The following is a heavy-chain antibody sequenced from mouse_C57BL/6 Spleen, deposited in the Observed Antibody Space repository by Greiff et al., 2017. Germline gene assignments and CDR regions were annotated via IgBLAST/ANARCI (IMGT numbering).Heavy chain of an antibody. J-gene: IGHJ2*01. Sequence: EVKLVESGGGLVKPGGSLKLSCAASGFTFSDYGMHWVRQAPEKGLEWVAYISSDSSTIYYADTVKGRFTISRDNAKNTLFLQMTSLRSEDTAMYYCARRLSGTFDYWGQGTTLTVSS. D-gene: IGHD4-1*01. CDR2: ISSDSSTI. V-gene: IGHV5-17*01. CDR3: ARRLSGTFDY. CDR1: GFTFSDYG.